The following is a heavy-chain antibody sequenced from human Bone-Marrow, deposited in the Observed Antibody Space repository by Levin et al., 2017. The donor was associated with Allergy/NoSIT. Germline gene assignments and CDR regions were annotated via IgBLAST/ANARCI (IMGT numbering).Heavy chain of an antibody. CDR2: MNPNSGNT. D-gene: IGHD2-15*01. CDR1: GYTFTSYD. Sequence: VASVKVSCKASGYTFTSYDINWVRQATGQGLEWMGWMNPNSGNTGYAQKFQGRVTMTRNTSISTAYMELSSLRSEDTAVYYCARGAAYCSGGSCYLYSLFYYYYYGMDVWGQGTTVTVSS. J-gene: IGHJ6*02. V-gene: IGHV1-8*01. CDR3: ARGAAYCSGGSCYLYSLFYYYYYGMDV.